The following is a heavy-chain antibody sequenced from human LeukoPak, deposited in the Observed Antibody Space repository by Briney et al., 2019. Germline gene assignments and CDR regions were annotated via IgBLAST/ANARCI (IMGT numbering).Heavy chain of an antibody. CDR3: AKRRSGTRCPHYYFDY. J-gene: IGHJ4*02. CDR2: LSVSGGST. CDR1: GFTFSNYA. V-gene: IGHV3-23*01. Sequence: PGGSLRLSCAASGFTFSNYAMSWVRQAPGKGLEWVSGLSVSGGSTYYPDSVKGRFTISRDNSKNTVYLQMNSLRVEDTALYYCAKRRSGTRCPHYYFDYWGQGTLVTVSS. D-gene: IGHD2-2*01.